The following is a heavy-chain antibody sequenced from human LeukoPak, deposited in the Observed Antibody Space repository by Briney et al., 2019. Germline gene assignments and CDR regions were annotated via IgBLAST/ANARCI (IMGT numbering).Heavy chain of an antibody. D-gene: IGHD2-21*02. CDR2: ISSNGGST. CDR3: SRGPGVTSYYYYMDV. V-gene: IGHV3-64*01. Sequence: GGSLRLSCAASGFTFNSYAMHWVRQAPGKGLEYISGISSNGGSTYYANSVKGRFTISRDNSKNTLFLQMGSLRAEDMAVYYCSRGPGVTSYYYYMDVWGKGTTVTISS. J-gene: IGHJ6*03. CDR1: GFTFNSYA.